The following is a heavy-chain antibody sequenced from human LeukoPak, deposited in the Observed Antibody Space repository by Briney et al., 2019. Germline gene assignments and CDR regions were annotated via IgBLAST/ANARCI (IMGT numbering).Heavy chain of an antibody. CDR3: ARGGFIAAAGGAWFDP. D-gene: IGHD6-13*01. V-gene: IGHV4-34*01. CDR2: INHSGST. Sequence: SETLSLTCAVYGGSFSGYYWSWIRQPPGKGLEWIGEINHSGSTSYNPSLKSRVTISVDTSKNQFSLKLSSVTAADTAVYYCARGGFIAAAGGAWFDPWGQGTLVTVSS. CDR1: GGSFSGYY. J-gene: IGHJ5*02.